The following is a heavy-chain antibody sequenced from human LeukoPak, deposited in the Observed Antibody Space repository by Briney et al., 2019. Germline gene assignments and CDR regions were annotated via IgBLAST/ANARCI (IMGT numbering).Heavy chain of an antibody. D-gene: IGHD3-22*01. CDR1: GGTFSSYA. J-gene: IGHJ4*02. CDR3: ASPSHSGSGYTDY. CDR2: IIPIFGTA. Sequence: SVKVSCKASGGTFSSYAISWVRQAPGQGLEWMGGIIPIFGTANYAQKFQGRVTITADESTSTAYMELSSLRSEDTAVYHCASPSHSGSGYTDYWGQGTLVTVSS. V-gene: IGHV1-69*13.